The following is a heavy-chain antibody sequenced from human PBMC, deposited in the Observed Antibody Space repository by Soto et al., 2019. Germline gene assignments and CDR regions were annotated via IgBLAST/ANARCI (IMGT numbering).Heavy chain of an antibody. CDR3: AKDRISAARGYFDY. CDR1: GFTFDDYA. CDR2: ISWNSGSI. Sequence: ESGGGLVQPGRSLRLSCAASGFTFDDYAMHWVRQAPGKGLEWVSGISWNSGSIGYADSVKGRFTISRDNAKNSLYLQMNSLRAEDTALYYCAKDRISAARGYFDYWGQGTLVTVSS. J-gene: IGHJ4*02. D-gene: IGHD6-6*01. V-gene: IGHV3-9*01.